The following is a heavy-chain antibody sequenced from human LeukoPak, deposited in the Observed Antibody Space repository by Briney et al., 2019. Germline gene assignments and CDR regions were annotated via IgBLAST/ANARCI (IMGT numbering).Heavy chain of an antibody. J-gene: IGHJ4*02. CDR3: GNLNKPRGY. D-gene: IGHD1/OR15-1a*01. CDR2: INSDGSST. CDR1: GFTFSDYS. V-gene: IGHV3-74*01. Sequence: GGFPRLSCAASGFTFSDYSMHWVRQAPGKGLVWVSRINSDGSSTNYADSVKGRITISRDNAKNTLYLQMNSLRAEDTAVYYCGNLNKPRGYWGQGAMVTV.